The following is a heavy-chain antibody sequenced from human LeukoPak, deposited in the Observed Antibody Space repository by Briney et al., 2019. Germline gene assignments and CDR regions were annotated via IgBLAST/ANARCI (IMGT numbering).Heavy chain of an antibody. J-gene: IGHJ4*02. D-gene: IGHD6-19*01. Sequence: GESLKISCKGSGYSFTSYWISWVRQMPGKGLEWMGRIDPSDSYTNHSPSFQGHVTISADKSISTAYLQWSSLKASDTAMYYCARRVAVAGPTDYWGQGTLVTVSS. V-gene: IGHV5-10-1*01. CDR3: ARRVAVAGPTDY. CDR2: IDPSDSYT. CDR1: GYSFTSYW.